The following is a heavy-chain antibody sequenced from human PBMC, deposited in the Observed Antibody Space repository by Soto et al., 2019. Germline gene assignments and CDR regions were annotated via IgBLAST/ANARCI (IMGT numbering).Heavy chain of an antibody. D-gene: IGHD3-22*01. J-gene: IGHJ3*02. CDR2: IYYSGST. V-gene: IGHV4-30-4*08. CDR1: GGSISSGGYY. CDR3: ARDLYYYDSYRDAFDI. Sequence: PSETLSLTCTVSGGSISSGGYYWSWIRQHPGKGLEWIGYIYYSGSTYYNPSLKSRVTISVDTSKNQFSLKLSSVTAADTAVYYCARDLYYYDSYRDAFDIWGQGTMVTVSS.